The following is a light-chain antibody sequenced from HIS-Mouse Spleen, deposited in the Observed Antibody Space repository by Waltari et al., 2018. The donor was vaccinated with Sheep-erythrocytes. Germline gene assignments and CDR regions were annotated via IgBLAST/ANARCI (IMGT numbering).Light chain of an antibody. CDR2: DAS. Sequence: AIQLTQSPSSLSASVGARVTITFRASQGVSSALAWYQQKPGKAPKLLLYDASSLESGVPSRFSGSGSGTDFTLTISSLQPEDFATYYCQQFNNYPRTFGQGTKVEIK. CDR1: QGVSSA. V-gene: IGKV1D-13*01. J-gene: IGKJ1*01. CDR3: QQFNNYPRT.